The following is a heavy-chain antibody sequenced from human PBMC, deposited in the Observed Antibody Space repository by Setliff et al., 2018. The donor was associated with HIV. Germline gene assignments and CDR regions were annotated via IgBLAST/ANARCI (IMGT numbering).Heavy chain of an antibody. CDR3: AALTPDFDWLLLVGVGAFDI. D-gene: IGHD3-9*01. J-gene: IGHJ3*02. CDR1: GDTFTSYV. CDR2: IVLMSNTA. Sequence: SVKVSCKASGDTFTSYVISWVRQAPGQGLEWMGGIVLMSNTADYAPKFQGRVTITADKSTSTAYMELSSLRSEDTAVYYCAALTPDFDWLLLVGVGAFDIWGQGAMVTVSS. V-gene: IGHV1-69*06.